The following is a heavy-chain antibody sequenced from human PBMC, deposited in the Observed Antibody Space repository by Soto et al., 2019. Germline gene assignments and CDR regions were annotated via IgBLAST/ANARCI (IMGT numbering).Heavy chain of an antibody. Sequence: SETLSLTSTDAGDSMSTSYWSWIRQPPGKGLEWVGYIYYTGSTNYNPSLKSRVTVSIDTSKNQFSMILTSVTAADTAVYYCARITRSPNSGYFDYWGQG. J-gene: IGHJ4*02. CDR1: GDSMSTSY. CDR2: IYYTGST. CDR3: ARITRSPNSGYFDY. D-gene: IGHD7-27*01. V-gene: IGHV4-59*01.